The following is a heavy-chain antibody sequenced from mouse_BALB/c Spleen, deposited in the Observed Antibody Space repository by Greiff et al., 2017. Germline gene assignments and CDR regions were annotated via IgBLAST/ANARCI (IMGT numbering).Heavy chain of an antibody. CDR1: GYSITSDYA. Sequence: EVQLVESGPGLVKPSQSLSLTCTVTGYSITSDYAWNWIRQFPGNKLEWMGYISYSGSTSYNPSLKSRISITRDTSKNQFFLQLNSVTTEDTATYYCARKDLNAMDYWGQGTSVTVSS. J-gene: IGHJ4*01. V-gene: IGHV3-2*02. CDR3: ARKDLNAMDY. CDR2: ISYSGST.